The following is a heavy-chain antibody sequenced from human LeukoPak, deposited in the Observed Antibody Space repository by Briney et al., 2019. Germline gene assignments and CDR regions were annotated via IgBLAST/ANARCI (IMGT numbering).Heavy chain of an antibody. V-gene: IGHV3-30*02. D-gene: IGHD3-3*01. CDR3: VRHDFWSGFKGGDY. CDR1: GFTFSSYG. J-gene: IGHJ4*02. Sequence: HPGGSLRLSCAASGFTFSSYGMHWVRQAPGKGLEWVAFIRYDGSNKYYADSVKGRFTISRDNVKNSLYLQMNSLRAEDTAFYYCVRHDFWSGFKGGDYWGQGTLVTVSS. CDR2: IRYDGSNK.